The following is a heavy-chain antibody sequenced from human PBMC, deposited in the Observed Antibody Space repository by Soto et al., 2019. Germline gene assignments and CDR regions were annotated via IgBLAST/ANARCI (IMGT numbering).Heavy chain of an antibody. Sequence: EVQLVESGGGLVQPGGSLRLSCAASGFTFSSYWMSWVRQAPGKGLEWVANIKPDGSERYYVDSVKGRFTISRDNAKNSRYLQMSSLRAEDTAVYYCARTELCDYWGQGSLVTVSS. J-gene: IGHJ4*02. CDR3: ARTELCDY. V-gene: IGHV3-7*01. CDR2: IKPDGSER. CDR1: GFTFSSYW. D-gene: IGHD1-7*01.